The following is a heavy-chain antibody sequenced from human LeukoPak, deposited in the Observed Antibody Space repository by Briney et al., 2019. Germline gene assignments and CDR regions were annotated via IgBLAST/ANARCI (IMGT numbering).Heavy chain of an antibody. CDR1: GGSISSYY. J-gene: IGHJ4*02. V-gene: IGHV4-59*01. D-gene: IGHD5-24*01. CDR2: IYYSGST. Sequence: SETLSLTCTVSGGSISSYYWSWIRQPPGKGLEWIGYIYYSGSTNYNPSLKSRVTISVDTSKNPFSLKLSSVTAADTAVYYCARDRWGDGYNPFDYWGQGTLVTVSS. CDR3: ARDRWGDGYNPFDY.